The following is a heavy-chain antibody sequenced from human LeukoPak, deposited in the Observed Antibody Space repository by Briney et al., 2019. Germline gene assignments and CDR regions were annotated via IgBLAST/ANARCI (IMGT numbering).Heavy chain of an antibody. J-gene: IGHJ4*02. Sequence: PSETLSLTCTDSGGSIRSSSYYWGWIRQPPGKGLEWIGSIYYSGSTYYNPSLKSRVTISVDTSKNQFSLKLSSVTAADTAVCHCARGVGSGYYHNFDYWGQGTLVTVSS. D-gene: IGHD3-22*01. CDR3: ARGVGSGYYHNFDY. CDR2: IYYSGST. V-gene: IGHV4-39*07. CDR1: GGSIRSSSYY.